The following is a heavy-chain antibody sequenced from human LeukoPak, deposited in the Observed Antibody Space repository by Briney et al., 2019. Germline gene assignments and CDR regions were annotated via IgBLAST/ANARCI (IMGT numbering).Heavy chain of an antibody. CDR1: GYTFTSYG. CDR2: ISAYNGNT. Sequence: GASVKVSCKASGYTFTSYGISWVRQAPGQGLEWMGWISAYNGNTNYAQKLQGRVTMTTDTSTSTAYMELRSLRSDDTAVYYCARVYSSAWYYWFDPWGQGTLVTVSS. D-gene: IGHD6-19*01. CDR3: ARVYSSAWYYWFDP. J-gene: IGHJ5*02. V-gene: IGHV1-18*01.